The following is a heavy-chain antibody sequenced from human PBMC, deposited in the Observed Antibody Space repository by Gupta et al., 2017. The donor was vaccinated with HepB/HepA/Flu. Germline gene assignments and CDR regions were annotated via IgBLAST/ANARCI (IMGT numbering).Heavy chain of an antibody. V-gene: IGHV4-31*03. D-gene: IGHD5-24*01. CDR1: DGSFSSGGYY. Sequence: VQLQESGPGLVKPSQTLSLTCTVSDGSFSSGGYYWRWIRQHPGKGLEWIGYIYYSGSTYYNPSLKSRVTIAVDTSKNQFSLKLSSVTAADTAVYYCARVEANYYYYMDGWGQGTTVTVS. CDR2: IYYSGST. J-gene: IGHJ6*03. CDR3: ARVEANYYYYMDG.